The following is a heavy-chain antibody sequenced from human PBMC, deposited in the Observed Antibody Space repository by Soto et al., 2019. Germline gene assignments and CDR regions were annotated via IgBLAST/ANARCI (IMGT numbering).Heavy chain of an antibody. D-gene: IGHD3-22*01. Sequence: EVQLLESGGRLVQPGGSLRLSCAASGFSFSIYAMNWVRQAPGKGLEWVSGISGGGGSTYYADSVKGRFTISRDNPKNTLYLQMTSLRVEDTAVYYCAKDPTSYDSRAQFDSWIQGTLVTVSS. CDR3: AKDPTSYDSRAQFDS. V-gene: IGHV3-23*01. J-gene: IGHJ4*02. CDR2: ISGGGGST. CDR1: GFSFSIYA.